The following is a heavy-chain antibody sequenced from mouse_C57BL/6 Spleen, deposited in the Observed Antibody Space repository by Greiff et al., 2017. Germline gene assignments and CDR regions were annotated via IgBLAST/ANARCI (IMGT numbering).Heavy chain of an antibody. J-gene: IGHJ4*01. Sequence: EVKLQESGPGLVKPSQSLSLTCSVTGYSITSGYYWNWIRQFPGNKLEWMGYISYDGSNNYNPSLKNRISITRDTSKNQFFLKLNSVTTEDTATYYCARNYGYYYAMDYWGQGTSVTVSS. D-gene: IGHD1-1*01. CDR1: GYSITSGYY. V-gene: IGHV3-6*01. CDR2: ISYDGSN. CDR3: ARNYGYYYAMDY.